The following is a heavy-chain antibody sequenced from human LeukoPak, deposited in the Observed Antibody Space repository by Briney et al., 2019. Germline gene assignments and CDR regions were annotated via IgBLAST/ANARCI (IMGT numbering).Heavy chain of an antibody. Sequence: GGSLRLSCAASAFFSNYAINWVRQAPGKGLEWLSYISSTSSTILYADSVKGRSTISRDNAKNSLYLQMNNLRVEDTAVYYCAIIGCYRGVCAYDIWGQGTMVTVSS. D-gene: IGHD2-2*01. CDR1: AFFSNYA. V-gene: IGHV3-48*01. CDR2: ISSTSSTI. CDR3: AIIGCYRGVCAYDI. J-gene: IGHJ3*02.